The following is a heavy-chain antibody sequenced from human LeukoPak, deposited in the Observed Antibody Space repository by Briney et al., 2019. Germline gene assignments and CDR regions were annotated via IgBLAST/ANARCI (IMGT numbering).Heavy chain of an antibody. D-gene: IGHD1-26*01. CDR1: GYTFTSYD. Sequence: GASVKVSCKASGYTFTSYDINWVRQATGQGLEWMGWMNPNSGNTGYAQKFQGRVTMTRNTSISTAYMELSSLRSEDTAVYYCARGVPSGSCRRDYYYYGMDVWGQGTTVTVSS. J-gene: IGHJ6*02. CDR3: ARGVPSGSCRRDYYYYGMDV. V-gene: IGHV1-8*01. CDR2: MNPNSGNT.